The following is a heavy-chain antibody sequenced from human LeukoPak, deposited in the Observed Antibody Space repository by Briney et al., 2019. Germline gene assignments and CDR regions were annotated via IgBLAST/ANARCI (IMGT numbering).Heavy chain of an antibody. CDR2: IIPIFGTA. CDR1: GGTFSSYA. D-gene: IGHD6-13*01. V-gene: IGHV1-69*13. J-gene: IGHJ4*02. CDR3: ANRRAAAGTYYFDY. Sequence: ASVKVSCKASGGTFSSYAISWVRQAPGQGLEWMGGIIPIFGTANYAQKFQGRVTITADESTSTAYMELSSLRSEDTAVYYCANRRAAAGTYYFDYWGQGTLVTVSS.